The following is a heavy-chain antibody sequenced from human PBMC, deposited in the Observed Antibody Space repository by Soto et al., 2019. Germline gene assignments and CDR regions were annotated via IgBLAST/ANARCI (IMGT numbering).Heavy chain of an antibody. CDR1: GFTFDDYV. V-gene: IGHV3-9*01. J-gene: IGHJ6*02. CDR2: ISWNSGSI. CDR3: AKVTIFRTYYYGMDV. Sequence: GGSLRLSCAASGFTFDDYVMHWVRQAPGKGLEWVSGISWNSGSIGYADSVKGRFTISRDNAKNSLYLQMNSLRAEDTALYYCAKVTIFRTYYYGMDVWGQGTTVTVSS. D-gene: IGHD3-3*01.